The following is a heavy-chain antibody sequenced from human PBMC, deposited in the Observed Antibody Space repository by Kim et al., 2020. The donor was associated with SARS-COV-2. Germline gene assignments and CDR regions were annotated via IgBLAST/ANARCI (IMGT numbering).Heavy chain of an antibody. Sequence: SLKSRVTISVDTSKNQFSLKLSSVTAADTAVYYCARGYYYDSSGYINFDYWGQGTLVTVSS. J-gene: IGHJ4*02. CDR3: ARGYYYDSSGYINFDY. V-gene: IGHV4-34*01. D-gene: IGHD3-22*01.